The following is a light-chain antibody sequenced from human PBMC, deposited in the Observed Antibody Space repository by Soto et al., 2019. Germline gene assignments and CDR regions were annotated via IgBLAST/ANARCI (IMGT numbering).Light chain of an antibody. CDR3: QQYGNSPS. J-gene: IGKJ4*01. CDR1: QSVRSSY. CDR2: GAS. V-gene: IGKV3-20*01. Sequence: EIVLTQSPGTLSLSPGERVTLSCRASQSVRSSYLAWYQQKPGQAPSLLIYGASNRATGIADRFSGSGSGTDFTLTISRLEPEDFAVYYCQQYGNSPSFGGGTKVDIK.